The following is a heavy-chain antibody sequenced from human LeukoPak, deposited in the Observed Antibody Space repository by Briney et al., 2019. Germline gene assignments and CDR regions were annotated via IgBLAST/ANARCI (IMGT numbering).Heavy chain of an antibody. CDR2: IRYDGSNK. CDR3: AKDISDSGSAYFDY. Sequence: GGSLRLSCAASGFTFSSYGMHWVRQAPGKGLEWVAFIRYDGSNKYYADSVKGRFTISRDNSKNTLYLQMNSLRAEDTALYYCAKDISDSGSAYFDYWGQGTLVTVSS. V-gene: IGHV3-30*02. CDR1: GFTFSSYG. D-gene: IGHD1-26*01. J-gene: IGHJ4*02.